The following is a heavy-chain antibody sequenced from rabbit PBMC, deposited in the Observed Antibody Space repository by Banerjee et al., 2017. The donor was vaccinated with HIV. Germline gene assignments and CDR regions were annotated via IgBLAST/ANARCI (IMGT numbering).Heavy chain of an antibody. CDR2: IYAGSSGTT. D-gene: IGHD4-2*01. CDR3: ARGSGGAGSGLNL. V-gene: IGHV1S45*01. J-gene: IGHJ4*01. CDR1: GFSFSSSYW. Sequence: QEQLEESGGDLVKPEGSLTLTCTASGFSFSSSYWICWVRQAPGKGLEWIACIYAGSSGTTYYASWAKGRFTISKTSSTTVTLQMTSLTVADTATYFCARGSGGAGSGLNLWGQGTLVTVS.